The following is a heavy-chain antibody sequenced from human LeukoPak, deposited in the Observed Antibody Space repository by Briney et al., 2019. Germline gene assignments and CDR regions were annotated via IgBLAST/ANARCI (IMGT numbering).Heavy chain of an antibody. CDR2: IYYIGST. D-gene: IGHD5-18*01. CDR1: GGSISSSSYY. J-gene: IGHJ3*02. CDR3: ARSGYSYGWPNAFDI. V-gene: IGHV4-61*05. Sequence: SETLSLTCTVSGGSISSSSYYWSWIRQPPGKGLEWIGYIYYIGSTNYNPSLKSRVTISVDTSKNQFSLKLSSVTAADTAVYYCARSGYSYGWPNAFDIWGQGTMVTVSS.